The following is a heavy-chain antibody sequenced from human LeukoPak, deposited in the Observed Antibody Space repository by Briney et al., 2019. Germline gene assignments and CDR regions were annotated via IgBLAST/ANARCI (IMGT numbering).Heavy chain of an antibody. V-gene: IGHV3-23*01. CDR3: AKDLSNGDDWFDP. CDR2: ISGSGRST. D-gene: IGHD4-17*01. CDR1: GFTFTNYG. J-gene: IGHJ5*02. Sequence: GGSLRLSCAASGFTFTNYGMIWVRQAPGRGLEWVSAISGSGRSTYYADSVKGRFTISRDNSKNTLYLQMNSLRAEDTAVYYCAKDLSNGDDWFDPWGQGTLVTVSS.